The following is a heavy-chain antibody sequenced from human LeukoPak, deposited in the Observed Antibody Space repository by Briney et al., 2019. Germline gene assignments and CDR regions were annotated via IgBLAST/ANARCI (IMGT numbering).Heavy chain of an antibody. CDR3: ARERPKSGLRYFDWLLPQNYYYYYMDV. D-gene: IGHD3-9*01. CDR2: ISTYNGNT. V-gene: IGHV1-18*04. CDR1: GYTFTGYY. J-gene: IGHJ6*03. Sequence: ASVKVSCKASGYTFTGYYMHWVRQAPGQGLEWMGWISTYNGNTNYAQKLQGRVTMTTDTSTSTAYMELRSLRSDDTAVYYCARERPKSGLRYFDWLLPQNYYYYYMDVWGKGTTVTISS.